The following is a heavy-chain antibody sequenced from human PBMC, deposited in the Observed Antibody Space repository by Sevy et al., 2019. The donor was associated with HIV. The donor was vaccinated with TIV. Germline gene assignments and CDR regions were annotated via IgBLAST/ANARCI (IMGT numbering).Heavy chain of an antibody. Sequence: SETLSLTCTVSGGSISSSSYYWGWIRQPPGKGLEWIGSSYYSGSTYYNPSLKSRVTISVDTSKNQFSLKLSSVTAADTAVYYCAAKHDYGDYRWGQGTLVTVSS. CDR1: GGSISSSSYY. CDR3: AAKHDYGDYR. D-gene: IGHD4-17*01. CDR2: SYYSGST. J-gene: IGHJ4*02. V-gene: IGHV4-39*01.